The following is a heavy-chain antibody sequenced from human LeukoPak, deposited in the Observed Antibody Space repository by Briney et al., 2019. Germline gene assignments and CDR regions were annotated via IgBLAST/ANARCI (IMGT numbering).Heavy chain of an antibody. CDR2: IYYSGST. CDR1: GGSISSSSYY. Sequence: SETLSLTCTVSGGSISSSSYYWGWIRQPPGKGLEWIGYIYYSGSTYYNPSLKSRVTISVDTSKNQFSLKLSSVTAADTAVYYCASSTIFGVVYYWGQGTLVTVSS. V-gene: IGHV4-39*07. D-gene: IGHD3-3*01. J-gene: IGHJ4*02. CDR3: ASSTIFGVVYY.